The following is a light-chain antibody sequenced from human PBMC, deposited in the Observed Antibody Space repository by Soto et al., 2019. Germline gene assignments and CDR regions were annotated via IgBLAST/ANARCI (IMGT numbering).Light chain of an antibody. CDR3: QHYESSPLT. Sequence: EIVLTQSPGTLSASPGERATLSCRASQSVTRRYLAWYQQKPGQGPRLLIYGASSRATGIPDRFNGSGSGTDFTLTISRLEPEDFAVYYCQHYESSPLTFGQGTTVEIK. J-gene: IGKJ1*01. CDR2: GAS. CDR1: QSVTRRY. V-gene: IGKV3-20*01.